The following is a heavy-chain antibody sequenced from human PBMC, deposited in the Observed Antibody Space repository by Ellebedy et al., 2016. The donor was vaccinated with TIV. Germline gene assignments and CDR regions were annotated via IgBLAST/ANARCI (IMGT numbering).Heavy chain of an antibody. D-gene: IGHD1-26*01. J-gene: IGHJ4*02. CDR3: APRSRHRYSGSYPD. Sequence: MPSETLSLTCTVSGGSISSSSYYWGWIRQPPGKGLEWIGSIYYSGSTYYNPSLKSRVTISVDTSKNQFSLKLSSVTAADTAVYYCAPRSRHRYSGSYPDWGQGTLVTVSS. V-gene: IGHV4-39*01. CDR1: GGSISSSSYY. CDR2: IYYSGST.